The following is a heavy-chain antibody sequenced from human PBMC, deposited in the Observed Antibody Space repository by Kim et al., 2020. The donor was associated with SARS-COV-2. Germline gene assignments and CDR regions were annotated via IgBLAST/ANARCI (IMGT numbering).Heavy chain of an antibody. J-gene: IGHJ4*02. D-gene: IGHD4-17*01. CDR3: ARGPDYGDYARDY. V-gene: IGHV3-21*01. CDR2: ISSSSSYI. CDR1: GFTFSSYS. Sequence: GGSLRLSCAASGFTFSSYSMNWVRQAPGKGLEWVSSISSSSSYIYYADSVKGRFTISRDNAKNSLYLQMNSLRAEDTAVYYCARGPDYGDYARDYWGQGTLVTVSS.